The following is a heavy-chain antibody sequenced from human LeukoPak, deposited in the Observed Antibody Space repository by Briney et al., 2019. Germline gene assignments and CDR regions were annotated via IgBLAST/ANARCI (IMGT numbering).Heavy chain of an antibody. D-gene: IGHD3-10*01. V-gene: IGHV4-61*01. CDR3: ARLEGVDY. J-gene: IGHJ4*02. CDR2: IYYSGST. CDR1: GGSVSSGSYY. Sequence: SETLSLTCTVFGGSVSSGSYYWSWIRQPPGKGLEWIGYIYYSGSTNYNPSLKSRVTISVDTSENQFSLKLSSVTAADTAAYYCARLEGVDYWGQGTLVTVSS.